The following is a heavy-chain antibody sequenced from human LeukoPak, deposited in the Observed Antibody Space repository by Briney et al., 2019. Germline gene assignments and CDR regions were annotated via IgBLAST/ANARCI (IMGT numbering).Heavy chain of an antibody. CDR1: GGSISSYY. Sequence: PSETLSLTCTLSGGSISSYYWSWIRQPPGQGLEWIGYIYYSGSTNYNPSLKSRVTISVDTSKNQYALRLRSVTAADTAVYYCARHREGNDYWGQGTLVTVSS. J-gene: IGHJ4*02. CDR2: IYYSGST. CDR3: ARHREGNDY. V-gene: IGHV4-59*08.